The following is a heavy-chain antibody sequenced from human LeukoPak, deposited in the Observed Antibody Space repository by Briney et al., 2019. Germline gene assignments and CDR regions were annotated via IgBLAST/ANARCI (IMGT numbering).Heavy chain of an antibody. CDR1: GFTFSSYA. Sequence: GGSLRLSCAASGFTFSSYAMSWVRQAPGKGLEWVPAISGSGGSTYYADSVKGRFTISRDNSKNTLYLQMNSLRAEDTAVYYCAKDDAVIVGATTGWGQGTLVTVSS. J-gene: IGHJ4*02. D-gene: IGHD1-26*01. CDR3: AKDDAVIVGATTG. CDR2: ISGSGGST. V-gene: IGHV3-23*01.